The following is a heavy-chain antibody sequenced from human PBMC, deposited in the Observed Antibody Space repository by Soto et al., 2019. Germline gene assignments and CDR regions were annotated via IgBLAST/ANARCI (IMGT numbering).Heavy chain of an antibody. CDR2: INPSGGST. D-gene: IGHD3-22*01. CDR3: ARVGYYYDSSGYYLSFDY. CDR1: GYTLTSYY. V-gene: IGHV1-46*01. J-gene: IGHJ4*02. Sequence: ASVKVSCKESGYTLTSYYMHWVRQAPRQGLEWMGIINPSGGSTNYAQNLQGRVTMTRNTSISTAYMELSSLRSEDTAVYYCARVGYYYDSSGYYLSFDYWGQGTLVTVSS.